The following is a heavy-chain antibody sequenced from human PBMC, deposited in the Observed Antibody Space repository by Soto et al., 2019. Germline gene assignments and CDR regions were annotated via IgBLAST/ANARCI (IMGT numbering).Heavy chain of an antibody. CDR3: ARVRIAVAGTVVAFDI. V-gene: IGHV1-18*01. CDR2: ISAYNGNT. CDR1: GYTFTSYG. D-gene: IGHD6-19*01. J-gene: IGHJ3*02. Sequence: ASVKVSCKASGYTFTSYGICWVRQAPGQGLEWMGWISAYNGNTNYAQKLQGRVTMTTDTSTSTAYMELRSLRSDDTAVYYCARVRIAVAGTVVAFDIWGQGTMVTVSS.